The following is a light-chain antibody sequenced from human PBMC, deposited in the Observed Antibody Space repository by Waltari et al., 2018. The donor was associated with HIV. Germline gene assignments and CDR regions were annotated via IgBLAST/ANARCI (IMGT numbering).Light chain of an antibody. CDR3: QQYYSTHWT. Sequence: DIVMTQSPNSLPVSLGDRATINCKSSQSVMFTFDSQNYLAWYQQRPGQPPKLLFYWASTRGFGVPDRFSASGTGSNFTLTINQFEAEDVDFYYCQQYYSTHWTFGQGTNMELK. CDR2: WAS. CDR1: QSVMFTFDSQNY. V-gene: IGKV4-1*01. J-gene: IGKJ1*01.